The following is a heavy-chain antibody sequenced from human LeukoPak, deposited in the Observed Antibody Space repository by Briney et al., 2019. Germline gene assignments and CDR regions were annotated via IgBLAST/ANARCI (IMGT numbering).Heavy chain of an antibody. Sequence: GGSLRLSCAASGFTFSSYAMHWVRQAPGKGLEWVAVISYDGSNKYYADSVKGRFTISRDNSKNTLYLQMNSLRAEGTAVYYCARVGYSYGFYYFDYWGQGTLVTVSS. V-gene: IGHV3-30*04. CDR1: GFTFSSYA. J-gene: IGHJ4*02. CDR2: ISYDGSNK. CDR3: ARVGYSYGFYYFDY. D-gene: IGHD5-18*01.